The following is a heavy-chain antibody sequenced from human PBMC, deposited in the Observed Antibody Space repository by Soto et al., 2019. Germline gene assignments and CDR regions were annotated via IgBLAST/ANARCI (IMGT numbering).Heavy chain of an antibody. J-gene: IGHJ6*02. CDR3: AREWGVELRGSWGIYYYGMDV. D-gene: IGHD6-13*01. V-gene: IGHV1-2*02. CDR2: INPNSGGT. CDR1: GYTFTGYY. Sequence: ASVKVSCKASGYTFTGYYMHWVLQAPGQGLEWMGWINPNSGGTNYAQKFQGRVTMTRDTSISTAYMELSRLRSDDTAVYYCAREWGVELRGSWGIYYYGMDVWGQGTTVTVSS.